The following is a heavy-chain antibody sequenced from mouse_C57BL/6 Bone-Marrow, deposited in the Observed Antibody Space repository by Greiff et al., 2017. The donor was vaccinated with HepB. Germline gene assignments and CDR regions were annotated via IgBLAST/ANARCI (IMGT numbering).Heavy chain of an antibody. V-gene: IGHV1-59*01. J-gene: IGHJ3*01. D-gene: IGHD2-4*01. CDR3: ARSRDYDGRVAY. CDR1: GYTFTSYW. CDR2: IDPSDSYT. Sequence: QVQLQQPGAELVRPGTSVKLSCKASGYTFTSYWMHWVKQRPGQGLEWIGVIDPSDSYTNYNQKFKGKATLTVDTSSSTAYMQLSSLTSEDSAVYYCARSRDYDGRVAYGDQGTLITVSA.